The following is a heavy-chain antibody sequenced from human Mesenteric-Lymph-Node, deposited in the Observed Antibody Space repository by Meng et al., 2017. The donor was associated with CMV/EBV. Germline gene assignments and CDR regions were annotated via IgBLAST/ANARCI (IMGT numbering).Heavy chain of an antibody. CDR3: AKGPSLLLWFGESPWFDP. V-gene: IGHV3-23*03. D-gene: IGHD3-10*01. Sequence: FSSYSMNWGRQAPGKGLEWVSVIYSGGSSTYYADSVKGRFTISRDNSKNTLYLQMNSLRAEDTAVYYCAKGPSLLLWFGESPWFDPWGQGTLVTVSS. J-gene: IGHJ5*02. CDR1: FSSYS. CDR2: IYSGGSST.